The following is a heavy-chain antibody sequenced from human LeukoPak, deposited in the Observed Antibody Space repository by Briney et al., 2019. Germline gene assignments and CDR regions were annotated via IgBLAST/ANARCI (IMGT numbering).Heavy chain of an antibody. CDR2: INHSGST. Sequence: SETLSLTCAVYGGSFSGYYWSWIRQPPGKGLEWIGEINHSGSTNYNPSLKSRVTISVDTSKNQFSLKLSSVNAADTAVYYYARPGRLLWSGELSVIDYWGQGTLVTVSS. V-gene: IGHV4-34*01. CDR3: ARPGRLLWSGELSVIDY. CDR1: GGSFSGYY. D-gene: IGHD3-10*01. J-gene: IGHJ4*02.